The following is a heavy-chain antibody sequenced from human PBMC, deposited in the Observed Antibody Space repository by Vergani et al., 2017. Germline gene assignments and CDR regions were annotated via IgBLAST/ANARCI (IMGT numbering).Heavy chain of an antibody. V-gene: IGHV4-39*01. J-gene: IGHJ5*02. CDR2: IYYSGST. CDR1: GGSISSSSYY. CDR3: ARLEVVPAAEHITYYWFDL. Sequence: QLQLQESGPGLVKPSETLSLTCTVSGGSISSSSYYWGWIRQPPGKGLEWIGSIYYSGSTYYNPSLKSRVTISVDTSKNQFSLKLSSVTAADTAVYYCARLEVVPAAEHITYYWFDLWGQGTLVTVSS. D-gene: IGHD2-2*01.